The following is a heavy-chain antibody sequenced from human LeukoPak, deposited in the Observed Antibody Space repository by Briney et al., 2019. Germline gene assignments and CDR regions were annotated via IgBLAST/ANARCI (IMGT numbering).Heavy chain of an antibody. CDR3: ARGWVAAAGSFDY. V-gene: IGHV3-48*03. J-gene: IGHJ4*02. CDR2: ISSSGSTI. D-gene: IGHD6-13*01. Sequence: GGSLRLSCAASGFTFSSYVMNWDRQAPGKGLEWVSYISSSGSTIYYADSVKGRFTISRDNAKNSLYLQMNSLRAEDTAVYYCARGWVAAAGSFDYWGQGTLVTVSS. CDR1: GFTFSSYV.